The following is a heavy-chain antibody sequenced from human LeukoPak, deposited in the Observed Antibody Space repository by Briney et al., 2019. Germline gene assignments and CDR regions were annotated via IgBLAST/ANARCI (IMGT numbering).Heavy chain of an antibody. D-gene: IGHD4-11*01. CDR1: VYSFTNYG. Sequence: GASVTVSCKASVYSFTNYGIIWVRQTPGQGLQWMGWISAHNGNTNYAQKLQGRVTLTTDTSTSTVYMELRRLTSDDTAVYYCARAETTLLLNYWGQGTLVTVSS. J-gene: IGHJ4*02. V-gene: IGHV1-18*01. CDR3: ARAETTLLLNY. CDR2: ISAHNGNT.